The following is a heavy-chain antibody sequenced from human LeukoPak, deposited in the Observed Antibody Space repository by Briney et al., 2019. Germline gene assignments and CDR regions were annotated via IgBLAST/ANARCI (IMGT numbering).Heavy chain of an antibody. J-gene: IGHJ6*03. D-gene: IGHD6-6*01. V-gene: IGHV4-34*01. CDR1: GGSFSGYY. Sequence: SETLSLTCAVYGGSFSGYYWSWIRQPPGKGLEWIGEINHSGSTNYNPSLKSRVTISVDTSKNQFSLKLSSVTAADTAVYYCARGARSIAARAAGYYYYMDVWGKGTTVTDSS. CDR2: INHSGST. CDR3: ARGARSIAARAAGYYYYMDV.